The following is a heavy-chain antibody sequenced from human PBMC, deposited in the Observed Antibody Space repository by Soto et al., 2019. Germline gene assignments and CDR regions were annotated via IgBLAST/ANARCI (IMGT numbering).Heavy chain of an antibody. Sequence: ASVKVSCKASGYTLTAYYIHWVRQAPGQGREWMGIVNPGDGSTRYAQMFQDRVTMMRDTSTSTIYMELSSLRSEDAAVYYCARSYVQNRPIDYWGQGTLVTVSS. D-gene: IGHD3-10*02. CDR2: VNPGDGST. CDR1: GYTLTAYY. CDR3: ARSYVQNRPIDY. J-gene: IGHJ4*02. V-gene: IGHV1-46*01.